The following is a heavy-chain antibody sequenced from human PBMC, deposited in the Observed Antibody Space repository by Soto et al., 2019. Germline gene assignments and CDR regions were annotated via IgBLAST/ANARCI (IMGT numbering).Heavy chain of an antibody. Sequence: EVQLLESGGGLVQPGGSLRLSCAASGFTFSSYAMSWVRQAPGQGLEWVSAISGSGGSTYYADSVKGRFTISRDNYKNTRYLQMNSLRAEDPAVYYCANGRVGSRVRYFDYLCQGTLVTVSS. CDR2: ISGSGGST. CDR3: ANGRVGSRVRYFDY. D-gene: IGHD1-26*01. J-gene: IGHJ4*02. V-gene: IGHV3-23*01. CDR1: GFTFSSYA.